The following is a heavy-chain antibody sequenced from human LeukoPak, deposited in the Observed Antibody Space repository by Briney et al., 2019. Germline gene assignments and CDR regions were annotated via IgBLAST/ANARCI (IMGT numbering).Heavy chain of an antibody. CDR2: ISSSGSTI. V-gene: IGHV3-48*04. CDR3: ARRSWSFDY. J-gene: IGHJ4*02. D-gene: IGHD6-13*01. Sequence: GRSLRLSCAASGFTFSSYGMHWVRQAPGKGLEWVSYISSSGSTIYYADSVKGRFTISRDNAKNSLYLQMNSLRAEDTAVYYCARRSWSFDYWGRGTLVTVSS. CDR1: GFTFSSYG.